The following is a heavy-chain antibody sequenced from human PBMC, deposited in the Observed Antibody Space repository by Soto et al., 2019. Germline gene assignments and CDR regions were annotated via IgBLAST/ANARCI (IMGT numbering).Heavy chain of an antibody. D-gene: IGHD6-19*01. CDR1: GYTFTGDY. Sequence: ASVKVSGKASGYTFTGDYMHWVRQAPGQGLEWMGWINPNSGGTNYAQKFQGRVTMTRDTSISTAYMELSRLRSDDTAVYYCASGPHKGWYYFDYWGQGTLVTVSS. CDR3: ASGPHKGWYYFDY. J-gene: IGHJ4*02. V-gene: IGHV1-2*02. CDR2: INPNSGGT.